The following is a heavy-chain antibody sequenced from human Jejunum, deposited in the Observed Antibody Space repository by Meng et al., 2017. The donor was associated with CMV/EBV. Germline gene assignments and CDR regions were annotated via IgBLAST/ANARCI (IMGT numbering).Heavy chain of an antibody. Sequence: QGQLVQPASEVKMPGASVKLSCKASGYTLSDYYMHWVRQAPGQGLEWMGWINPKSGDTDYAQKFQGRVTMTRDTSMNRAYMELSSLKFDDTAVYYCARRTTVTGGFDYWGQGTLVTVSS. CDR2: INPKSGDT. J-gene: IGHJ4*02. D-gene: IGHD4-17*01. CDR3: ARRTTVTGGFDY. CDR1: GYTLSDYY. V-gene: IGHV1-2*02.